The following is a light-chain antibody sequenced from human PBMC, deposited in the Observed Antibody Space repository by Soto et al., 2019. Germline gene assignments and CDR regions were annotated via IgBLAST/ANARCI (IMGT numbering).Light chain of an antibody. CDR1: SGYSNYK. Sequence: QPVLTQPPSASASLGASVTLTCTLSSGYSNYKVDWYQQRPGKGPRFVMRVGTGRIVGSKGDGIPDRFSVLGSGLNRYLTIKNIQEEDESDYHCGADHGSGSNFVLVFGGGTKLTVL. CDR3: GADHGSGSNFVLV. V-gene: IGLV9-49*01. CDR2: VGTGRIVG. J-gene: IGLJ2*01.